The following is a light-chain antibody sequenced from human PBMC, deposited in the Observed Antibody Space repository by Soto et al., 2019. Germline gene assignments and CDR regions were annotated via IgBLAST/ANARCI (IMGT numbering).Light chain of an antibody. CDR3: QQRLHWPIT. V-gene: IGKV3-11*01. CDR1: QTVGRF. J-gene: IGKJ5*01. Sequence: DIVLTQSPATLSLSPGDRVTLSSRASQTVGRFLSWYQHSNGQGPRILVYDASNRDTGVPARFSGSGSETDFTLPFSRLEPEDFAVYYCQQRLHWPITFGQGTRLEIK. CDR2: DAS.